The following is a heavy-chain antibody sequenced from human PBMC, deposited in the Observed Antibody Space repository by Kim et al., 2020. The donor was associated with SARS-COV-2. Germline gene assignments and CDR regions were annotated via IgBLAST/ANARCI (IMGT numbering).Heavy chain of an antibody. CDR1: GFTFSNAW. CDR2: IKSKTDGGTT. D-gene: IGHD3-10*01. V-gene: IGHV3-15*01. CDR3: TTAAMVRGVMFDYYYGMDV. Sequence: GGSLRLSCAASGFTFSNAWMSWVRQAPGKGLEWVGRIKSKTDGGTTDYAAPVKGRFTISRDDSKNTLYLQMNSLKTEDTAVYYCTTAAMVRGVMFDYYYGMDVWGQGTTVTVSS. J-gene: IGHJ6*02.